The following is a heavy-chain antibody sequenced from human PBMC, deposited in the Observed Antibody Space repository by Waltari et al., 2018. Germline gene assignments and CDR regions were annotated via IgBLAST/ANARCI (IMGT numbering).Heavy chain of an antibody. J-gene: IGHJ4*02. CDR3: VLYSSSFLGDC. Sequence: EVQLVESGGGLVQPGGSLRLSCAASGFIFSTYWMHWVRQAPGKGLVSVSHFNSYGRYKNYADSVKGRFTIPRDNGKNKLFLQMKSLRGQDTALYFCVLYSSSFLGDCWGQGTLVTVSS. V-gene: IGHV3-74*01. CDR2: FNSYGRYK. D-gene: IGHD6-13*01. CDR1: GFIFSTYW.